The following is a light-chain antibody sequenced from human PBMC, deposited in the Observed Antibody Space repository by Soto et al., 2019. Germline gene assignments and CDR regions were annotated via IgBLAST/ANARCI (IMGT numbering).Light chain of an antibody. J-gene: IGKJ2*01. V-gene: IGKV2-28*01. Sequence: SPLSLPVTPGEPASIACKSSQSLLHSNGRNYLNWYMQKPGQSPHLLIYLGSERPSGVPDRFSGSGSGTDFTLKISRVEAEDVGVYYCMQALQTPNTFGQGTKLEIK. CDR1: QSLLHSNGRNY. CDR3: MQALQTPNT. CDR2: LGS.